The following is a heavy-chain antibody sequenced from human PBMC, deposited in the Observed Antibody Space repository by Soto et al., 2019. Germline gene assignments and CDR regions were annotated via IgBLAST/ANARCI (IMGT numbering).Heavy chain of an antibody. CDR3: ARDCGGSCYVRFDY. V-gene: IGHV3-33*01. CDR1: GFTFSSYG. CDR2: IWYDGSNK. Sequence: QVQLVESGGGVVQPGRSLRLSCAASGFTFSSYGLHWVRQAPGKGLEWVAVIWYDGSNKYYADSVKGRFTISRDNSKNTLYLQMNSLRAEDTAVYYCARDCGGSCYVRFDYWGQATLVTVSS. J-gene: IGHJ4*02. D-gene: IGHD2-15*01.